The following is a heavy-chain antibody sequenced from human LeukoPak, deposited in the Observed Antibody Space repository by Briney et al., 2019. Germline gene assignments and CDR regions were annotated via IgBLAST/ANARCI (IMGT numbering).Heavy chain of an antibody. J-gene: IGHJ5*02. CDR3: ARAELLWFGEYHNWFDP. Sequence: SETLSLTCTVSGGSISSYYWSWIQQPPGKGLEWIGYIYTSGSTNYNPSLKSRVTISVDTSKNQFSLKLSSVTAADTAVYYCARAELLWFGEYHNWFDPWGQGTLVTVSS. CDR1: GGSISSYY. V-gene: IGHV4-4*09. D-gene: IGHD3-10*01. CDR2: IYTSGST.